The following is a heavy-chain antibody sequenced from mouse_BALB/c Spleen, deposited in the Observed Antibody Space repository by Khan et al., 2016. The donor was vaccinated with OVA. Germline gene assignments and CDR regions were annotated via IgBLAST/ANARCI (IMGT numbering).Heavy chain of an antibody. J-gene: IGHJ4*01. CDR3: ARRDDAMDY. Sequence: QVQLQQSGAELVRPGTSVKVSCKASGYAFTNYLIEWVKQRPGQGLEWIGVINPGSGGTNYNEKFKGKATLTADKSSSTAYMQLSSLTSDDSAVYVWARRDDAMDYWGQGTSVTVSS. V-gene: IGHV1-54*01. CDR2: INPGSGGT. CDR1: GYAFTNYL.